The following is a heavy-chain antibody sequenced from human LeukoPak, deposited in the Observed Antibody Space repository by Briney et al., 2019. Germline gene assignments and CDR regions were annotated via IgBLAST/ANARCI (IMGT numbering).Heavy chain of an antibody. D-gene: IGHD2-2*01. CDR1: GGSISSYY. Sequence: SETTFLTCTVSGGSISSYYWSWIRQPPGKGLEWIGYIYYSGSTNHNPSLQSRVTISVDTSKNQFSLKLSSVTAADTAVYYCAVGVPGAILGYWGQKPRDTVSS. CDR2: IYYSGST. V-gene: IGHV4-59*01. J-gene: IGHJ4*02. CDR3: AVGVPGAILGY.